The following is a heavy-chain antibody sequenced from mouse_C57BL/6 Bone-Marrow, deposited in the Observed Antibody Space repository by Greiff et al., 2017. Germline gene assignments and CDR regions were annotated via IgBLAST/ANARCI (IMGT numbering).Heavy chain of an antibody. CDR1: GFTFSDYG. Sequence: EVQGVESGGGLVQPGGSLKLSCAASGFTFSDYGMAWVRQAPRKGPEWVAFISNLAYSIYYANTVTGRFTISRENAKNTLYLEMSSLRSEDTAMYYCARPNYYYGRGGAMDYWGQGTSVTVSS. CDR3: ARPNYYYGRGGAMDY. D-gene: IGHD1-1*01. CDR2: ISNLAYSI. V-gene: IGHV5-15*01. J-gene: IGHJ4*01.